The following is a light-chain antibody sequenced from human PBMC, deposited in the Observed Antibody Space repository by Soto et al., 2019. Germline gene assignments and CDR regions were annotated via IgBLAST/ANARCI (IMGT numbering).Light chain of an antibody. CDR3: SSYTTTTRL. CDR1: SSDIGSNNY. CDR2: EVS. Sequence: QSALTQPASVSGSPGQSITISCTGTSSDIGSNNYVSWFQQRPGKAPTLIIYEVSNRPSGVSNHFSGSKSGNTASLTISGLLPEGEAGYYCSSYTTTTRLFGGGTKVTVL. V-gene: IGLV2-14*01. J-gene: IGLJ3*02.